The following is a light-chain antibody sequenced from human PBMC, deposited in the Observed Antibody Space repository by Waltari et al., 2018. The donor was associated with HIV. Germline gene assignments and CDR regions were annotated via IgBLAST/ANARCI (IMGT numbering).Light chain of an antibody. CDR2: GNN. CDR1: KSNIGAGYE. Sequence: QSVLTQPPSVSGDPGQRVTISCTGSKSNIGAGYEVHWYQQVPGTAPKLLIYGNNNRASGGPDRFSGSKYGTSASLAIAGLQAEDEAEYHCQSYDSSLTTTVFGGGTKLTVL. CDR3: QSYDSSLTTTV. J-gene: IGLJ2*01. V-gene: IGLV1-40*01.